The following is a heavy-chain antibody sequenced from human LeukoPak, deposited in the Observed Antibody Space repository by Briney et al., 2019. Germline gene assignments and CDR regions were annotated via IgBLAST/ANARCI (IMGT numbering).Heavy chain of an antibody. V-gene: IGHV3-23*01. J-gene: IGHJ3*02. Sequence: PGGSLRLSCAASGFTFSSYGMSWVRQAPGKGLEWVSAIGGSGTSTYYADSVKGRFTISRDNSKNTLYLQMNSLRAEDTAVYYCAKDLSSGWPDAFDIWGQGTMVTVSP. CDR3: AKDLSSGWPDAFDI. CDR2: IGGSGTST. CDR1: GFTFSSYG. D-gene: IGHD6-19*01.